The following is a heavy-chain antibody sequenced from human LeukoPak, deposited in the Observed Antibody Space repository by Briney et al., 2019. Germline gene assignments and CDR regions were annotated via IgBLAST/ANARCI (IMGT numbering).Heavy chain of an antibody. V-gene: IGHV4-59*08. CDR2: ILYSGST. Sequence: SETLSLTCTVSGGSISGHYWSWIRQPPGKGLEWLGYILYSGSTTYSPSLKSRVTISSDTSKNQFSLKLNSVTAADTAVYYCARVLNWNAGGFDYWGQGTLVTVSS. CDR1: GGSISGHY. CDR3: ARVLNWNAGGFDY. D-gene: IGHD1-1*01. J-gene: IGHJ4*02.